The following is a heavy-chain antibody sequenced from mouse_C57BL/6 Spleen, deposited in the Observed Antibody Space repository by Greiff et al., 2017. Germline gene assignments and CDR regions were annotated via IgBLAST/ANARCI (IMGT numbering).Heavy chain of an antibody. CDR2: IDPSDSYT. D-gene: IGHD2-1*01. J-gene: IGHJ3*01. Sequence: QVQLQQPGAELVMPGASVKLSCKASGYTFTSYWMHWVEQRPGQGLEWIGEIDPSDSYTNYNQKFKGKSTLTVDKSSSTAYMQLSSLTSEDSAVYYCAMGGDYGNYVDWLAYWGQGTLVTVSA. V-gene: IGHV1-69*01. CDR3: AMGGDYGNYVDWLAY. CDR1: GYTFTSYW.